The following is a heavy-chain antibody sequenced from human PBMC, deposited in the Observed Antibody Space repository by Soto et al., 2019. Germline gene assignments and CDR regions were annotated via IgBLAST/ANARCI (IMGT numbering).Heavy chain of an antibody. CDR1: GCSISSSNW. CDR3: ARLSTGYSYASFDY. Sequence: ETLSLTCAVSGCSISSSNWWSWVRQPPGKGLEWIGEIYHSGSTNYNPSLKSRVTISVDKSKNQFSLKLSSVTAADTAVYYCARLSTGYSYASFDYWGQGTLVTVSS. J-gene: IGHJ4*02. V-gene: IGHV4-4*02. CDR2: IYHSGST. D-gene: IGHD5-18*01.